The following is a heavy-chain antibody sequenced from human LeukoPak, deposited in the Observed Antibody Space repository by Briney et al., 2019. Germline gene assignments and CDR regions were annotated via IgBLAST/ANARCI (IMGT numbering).Heavy chain of an antibody. CDR2: IYTSGST. Sequence: PSETLSLTCTVSGGSISSYYWSWIRQPAGKGLEWIGRIYTSGSTNYNPSLKSRVTISVDTSKNQFSLKLSSVTAADTAVYYCARDILEESITGTTRDIWFDPWGQGTLVTVSS. D-gene: IGHD1-20*01. CDR3: ARDILEESITGTTRDIWFDP. J-gene: IGHJ5*02. CDR1: GGSISSYY. V-gene: IGHV4-4*07.